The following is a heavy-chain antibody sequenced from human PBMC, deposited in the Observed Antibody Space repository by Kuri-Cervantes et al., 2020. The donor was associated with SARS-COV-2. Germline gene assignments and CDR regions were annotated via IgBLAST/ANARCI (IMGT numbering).Heavy chain of an antibody. D-gene: IGHD2-15*01. CDR3: ARDPGYCSGSTCLDY. CDR2: INPYNGDT. J-gene: IGHJ4*02. V-gene: IGHV1-2*02. CDR1: AYTFTAYY. Sequence: ASVKVSCKASAYTFTAYYIHWVRQAPGQGLEWMGWINPYNGDTNYAQKFQGRVTLTRDTSISTAYMELNRLRSDDTAVYYCARDPGYCSGSTCLDYWGQGTLVTVSS.